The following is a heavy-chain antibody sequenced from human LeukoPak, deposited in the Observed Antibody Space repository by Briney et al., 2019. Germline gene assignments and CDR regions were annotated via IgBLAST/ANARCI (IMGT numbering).Heavy chain of an antibody. V-gene: IGHV1-2*02. J-gene: IGHJ5*02. D-gene: IGHD6-19*01. CDR1: GYTFTGYY. Sequence: ASVKVSCKASGYTFTGYYMHWVRQAPGQGLEWMGWINPNSGGTNYAQKFQGRVTMTRDTSISTAYMELSRLRSDDTAVYYCARESPGIAVAGTTLGWFDPWGQGTLVTVSS. CDR2: INPNSGGT. CDR3: ARESPGIAVAGTTLGWFDP.